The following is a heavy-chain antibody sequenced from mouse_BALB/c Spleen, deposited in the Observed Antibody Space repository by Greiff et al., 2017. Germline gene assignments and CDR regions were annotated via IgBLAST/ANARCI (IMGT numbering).Heavy chain of an antibody. CDR3: AYYGSSYYAMDY. CDR2: INPSNGRT. V-gene: IGHV1S81*02. J-gene: IGHJ4*01. Sequence: QVHVKQPGAELVKPGASVKLSCKASGYTFTSYWMHWVKQRPGQGLEWIGEINPSNGRTNYNEKFKSKATLTVDKSSSTAYMQLSSLTSEDSAVYYCAYYGSSYYAMDYWGQGTSVTVSS. CDR1: GYTFTSYW. D-gene: IGHD1-1*01.